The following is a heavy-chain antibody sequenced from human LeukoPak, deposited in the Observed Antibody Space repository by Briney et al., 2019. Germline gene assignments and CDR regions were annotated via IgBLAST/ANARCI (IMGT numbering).Heavy chain of an antibody. V-gene: IGHV3-33*08. CDR2: IWYDGSNK. D-gene: IGHD5-12*01. CDR3: ARSWLRLRYYYYGMDV. J-gene: IGHJ6*02. Sequence: GGSLRLSCAASGSTFSSYGMHWVRQAPGKGLEWVAVIWYDGSNKYYADSVKGRFTISRDNSKNTLYLQMNSLRAEDTAVYYCARSWLRLRYYYYGMDVWGQGTTVTVSS. CDR1: GSTFSSYG.